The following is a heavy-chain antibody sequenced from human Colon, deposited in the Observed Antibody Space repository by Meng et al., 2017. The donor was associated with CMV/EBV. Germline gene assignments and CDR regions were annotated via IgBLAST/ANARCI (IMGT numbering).Heavy chain of an antibody. V-gene: IGHV3-30*02. J-gene: IGHJ5*02. CDR2: IRYDGSSK. D-gene: IGHD1-1*01. CDR1: GFIFNDYG. Sequence: QVQLVESGGGVVQPGGSLRRSWAASGFIFNDYGMHWVRQAPGKGLEWVAFIRYDGSSKYYADSVKGRFTISRDNAENTVHLQMNSLKTEDTAMYYCAKDVTAGIWAATTGGWFDTWGQGTLVTVAS. CDR3: AKDVTAGIWAATTGGWFDT.